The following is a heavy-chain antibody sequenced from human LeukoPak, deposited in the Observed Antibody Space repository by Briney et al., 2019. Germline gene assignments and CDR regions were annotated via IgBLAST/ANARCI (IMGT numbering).Heavy chain of an antibody. J-gene: IGHJ5*02. D-gene: IGHD6-19*01. CDR1: GYTFTSYD. Sequence: ASVKVSCKASGYTFTSYDINWVRQATGQGLEWMGWMNPNSGNTGYAQKFQGRVTMTRNTSISTAYMELSSLRSEDTAVYYRARERDSSGWFPDWFDPWGQGTLVTVSS. V-gene: IGHV1-8*01. CDR2: MNPNSGNT. CDR3: ARERDSSGWFPDWFDP.